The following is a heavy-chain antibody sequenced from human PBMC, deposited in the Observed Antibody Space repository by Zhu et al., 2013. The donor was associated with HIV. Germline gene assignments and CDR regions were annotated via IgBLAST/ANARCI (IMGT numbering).Heavy chain of an antibody. CDR3: VRGGYRWAFDI. Sequence: QVQLVQSGAEVKKPGASVKVSCKSSGYTFGSYEINWLRQATGQGPEWIGWLNPNSGNRDYAQKFQGRVTITMTSSISTVFMELSSLRTDDTAVYYCVRGGYRWAFDIWGQGTVVIVSS. CDR2: LNPNSGNR. CDR1: GYTFGSYE. V-gene: IGHV1-8*01. D-gene: IGHD5-18*01. J-gene: IGHJ3*02.